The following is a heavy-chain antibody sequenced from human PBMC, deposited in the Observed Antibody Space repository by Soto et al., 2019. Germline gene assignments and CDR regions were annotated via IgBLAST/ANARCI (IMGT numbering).Heavy chain of an antibody. Sequence: ASVKVSCKASGYTFTGYYMHWVRQAPGQGLEWMGWINPNSGGTNYAQKFQGRVTMTRDTSISTAYMELSRPRSDDTAVYYCARDLMSSRGVWPRSYYYSGMDVSGQGTMVTVYS. CDR1: GYTFTGYY. D-gene: IGHD3-10*01. J-gene: IGHJ6*02. CDR2: INPNSGGT. V-gene: IGHV1-2*02. CDR3: ARDLMSSRGVWPRSYYYSGMDV.